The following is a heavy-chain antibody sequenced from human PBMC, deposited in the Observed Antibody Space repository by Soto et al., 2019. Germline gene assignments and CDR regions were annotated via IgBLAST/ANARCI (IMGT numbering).Heavy chain of an antibody. CDR2: ITDSSDTV. D-gene: IGHD3-3*01. CDR3: ARDFGHGYYLDY. CDR1: GFSFSNYN. V-gene: IGHV3-48*02. J-gene: IGHJ4*02. Sequence: EVQLVESGGGLVQPGGSLRLSCVASGFSFSNYNMNWVRQAPGKGLEWVSYITDSSDTVHYADSVRGRFTISRDNAESSLYLQMNSLRDEDTAVYFCARDFGHGYYLDYWGRGTLVTDSS.